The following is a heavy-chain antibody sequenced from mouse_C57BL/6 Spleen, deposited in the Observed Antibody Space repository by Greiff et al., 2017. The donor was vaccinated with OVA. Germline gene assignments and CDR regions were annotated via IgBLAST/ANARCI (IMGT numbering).Heavy chain of an antibody. D-gene: IGHD2-4*01. CDR2: ISSGGDYI. V-gene: IGHV5-9-1*02. CDR3: TRDRDYGGDAMDY. CDR1: GFTFSSYA. J-gene: IGHJ4*01. Sequence: EVKLMESGEGLVKPGGSLKLSCAASGFTFSSYAMSWVRQTPEKRLEWVAYISSGGDYIYYADTVKGRFTISRDNARNTLYLQMSSLKSEDTAMYYCTRDRDYGGDAMDYWGQGTSVTVSS.